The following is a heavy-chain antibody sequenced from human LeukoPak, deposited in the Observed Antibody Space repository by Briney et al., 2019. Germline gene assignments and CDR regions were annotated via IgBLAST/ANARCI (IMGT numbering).Heavy chain of an antibody. V-gene: IGHV3-11*01. CDR3: ARGSGYDWALDY. J-gene: IGHJ4*02. Sequence: GESLSLSCAASGFTFSDYYMSWIRQPPGKGLEWVSYISSSGSTIYYVDSVKGRFTISMDNAKNSLYLQMNSLRAEDTAVYYCARGSGYDWALDYWGQGTLVTVSS. D-gene: IGHD5-12*01. CDR1: GFTFSDYY. CDR2: ISSSGSTI.